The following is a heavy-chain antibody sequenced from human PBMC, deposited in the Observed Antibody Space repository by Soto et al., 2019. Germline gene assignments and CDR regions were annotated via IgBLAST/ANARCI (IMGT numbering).Heavy chain of an antibody. CDR3: GRGELRPRFDD. D-gene: IGHD1-7*01. J-gene: IGHJ4*02. CDR1: GFTVSSNY. V-gene: IGHV3-66*01. Sequence: EVQLVESGGGLVQPGGSLRLSCAASGFTVSSNYMSWVRQAPGKGLDWVALIRSGGSAYSADSVKGRFTISSDTSKNTLTLQINSLRVEDTAVDYCGRGELRPRFDDWGQGPLVTASS. CDR2: IRSGGSA.